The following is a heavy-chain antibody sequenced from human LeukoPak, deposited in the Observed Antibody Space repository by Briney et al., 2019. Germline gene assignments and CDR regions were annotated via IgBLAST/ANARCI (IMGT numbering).Heavy chain of an antibody. V-gene: IGHV3-33*01. CDR2: IWYDGSKK. CDR3: ARDLYYYDSSGYYG. Sequence: GGSLRLSCAASGFTFSSYGMHWVRQAPGKGLEWVAVIWYDGSKKYYADSVKGRFTISRDNSKNTLYLQMNSLRAEDTAVYYCARDLYYYDSSGYYGWGQGTLVTVSS. D-gene: IGHD3-22*01. CDR1: GFTFSSYG. J-gene: IGHJ4*02.